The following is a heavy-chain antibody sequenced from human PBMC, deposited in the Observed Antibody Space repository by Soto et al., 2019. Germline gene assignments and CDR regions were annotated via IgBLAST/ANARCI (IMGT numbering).Heavy chain of an antibody. J-gene: IGHJ6*02. D-gene: IGHD1-26*01. Sequence: ASVTVSCKASGYTFTSYYMHWVRQAPGQGLEWMGIINPSGGSTSYAQKFQGRVTMTRDTSTSTVYMELSSLRSEDTAVYYCATSAQGGYYYYYGMDVWGQGTTVTVSS. V-gene: IGHV1-46*03. CDR2: INPSGGST. CDR1: GYTFTSYY. CDR3: ATSAQGGYYYYYGMDV.